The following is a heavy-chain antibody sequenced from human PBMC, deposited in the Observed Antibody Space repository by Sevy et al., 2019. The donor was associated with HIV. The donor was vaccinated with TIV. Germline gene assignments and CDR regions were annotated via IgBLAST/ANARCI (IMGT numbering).Heavy chain of an antibody. V-gene: IGHV3-30-3*01. J-gene: IGHJ4*02. CDR2: ISYDGSNK. D-gene: IGHD2-15*01. Sequence: GGSLRLSCAASGFTFSSYAMHWVRQAPGKGLEWVAVISYDGSNKYYADSVKGRFSLSRDNAKNSLYLQMDSLRAEDTAVYYCVRDGLASATDFDYWGQGTLVTVSS. CDR1: GFTFSSYA. CDR3: VRDGLASATDFDY.